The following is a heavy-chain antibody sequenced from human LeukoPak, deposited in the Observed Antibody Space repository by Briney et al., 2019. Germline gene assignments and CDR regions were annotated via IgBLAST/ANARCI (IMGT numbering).Heavy chain of an antibody. CDR1: GFTFRNYA. CDR3: AKDIVVVVAATQRAFDI. D-gene: IGHD2-15*01. CDR2: ISGSGGST. Sequence: PGGSLRLSCAASGFTFRNYAMSWVRQAPGKGLEWVSAISGSGGSTYYADSVKGRFTISRDNSKNTLYLQMNSLRAEDTAVYYCAKDIVVVVAATQRAFDIWGQGTMVTVSS. V-gene: IGHV3-23*01. J-gene: IGHJ3*02.